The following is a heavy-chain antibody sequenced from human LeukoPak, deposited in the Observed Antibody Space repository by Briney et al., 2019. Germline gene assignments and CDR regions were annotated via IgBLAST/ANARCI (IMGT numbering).Heavy chain of an antibody. CDR1: GGSFSGYY. CDR3: ARGGRPGYSYGSIVGWFDP. CDR2: INHSGST. V-gene: IGHV4-34*01. D-gene: IGHD5-18*01. Sequence: PSETLSLTCAVYGGSFSGYYWSWIRQPPGKGVEWIGEINHSGSTNYNPSLKSRVTISVDTSKNQFSLKLSSVTAADTAVYYCARGGRPGYSYGSIVGWFDPWGQGTLVTVSS. J-gene: IGHJ5*02.